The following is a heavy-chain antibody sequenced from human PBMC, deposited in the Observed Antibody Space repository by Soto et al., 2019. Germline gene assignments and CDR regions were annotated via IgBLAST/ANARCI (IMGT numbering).Heavy chain of an antibody. CDR2: ISAYNGNT. D-gene: IGHD3-10*01. V-gene: IGHV1-18*01. CDR1: GYTFTGYA. CDR3: ARDLYGSGIFYYYYGMDV. J-gene: IGHJ6*02. Sequence: ASVKVSCKASGYTFTGYAMHWVRQAPGQGLEWMGWISAYNGNTNYAQKLQGRVTMTTDTSTSTAYMELRSLRSDDTAVYYCARDLYGSGIFYYYYGMDVWGQGTTVTVSS.